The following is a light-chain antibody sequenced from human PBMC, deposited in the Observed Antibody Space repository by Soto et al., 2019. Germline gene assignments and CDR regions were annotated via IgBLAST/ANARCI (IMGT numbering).Light chain of an antibody. CDR1: SSDIGGYKY. CDR3: SSYRSSSTPDV. J-gene: IGLJ1*01. CDR2: EVS. Sequence: QSALTQPASVSGSPGQSITISCTGTSSDIGGYKYVSWYQQHPGKAPKVIIYEVSNRPSGVSNRFSGSKSGNTASLTISGRQAEDEADYYCSSYRSSSTPDVFGTGTKLTVL. V-gene: IGLV2-14*01.